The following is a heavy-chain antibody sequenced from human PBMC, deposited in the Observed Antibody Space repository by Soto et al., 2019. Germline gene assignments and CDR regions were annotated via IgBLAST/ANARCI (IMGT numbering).Heavy chain of an antibody. CDR2: IYYSGST. J-gene: IGHJ4*02. CDR3: ARHGEGKAATSSFDY. V-gene: IGHV4-39*01. D-gene: IGHD6-25*01. Sequence: QLQLQESGPGLVKPSETLSLTCTVSGGSISSSSYYWGWIRQPPGKGLEWIGSIYYSGSTYYNPSLKSRVTIXXGXSXXQFSLKLSSVTAADTAVYYCARHGEGKAATSSFDYWGQGTLVTVSS. CDR1: GGSISSSSYY.